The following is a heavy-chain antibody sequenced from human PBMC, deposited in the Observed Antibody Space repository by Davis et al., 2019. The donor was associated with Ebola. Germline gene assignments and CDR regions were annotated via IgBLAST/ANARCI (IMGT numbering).Heavy chain of an antibody. J-gene: IGHJ5*02. CDR3: ARLGFCSTASCPFDP. V-gene: IGHV4-59*01. D-gene: IGHD2-2*01. Sequence: SETLSLTCSVSGASISSYYWSWIRQAPGKGLEWIGFRYNSGSTNHNPSLQSRVIISIDTANKQVSLKLSSVTAADTAVYYCARLGFCSTASCPFDPWGQGTLVTVSS. CDR2: RYNSGST. CDR1: GASISSYY.